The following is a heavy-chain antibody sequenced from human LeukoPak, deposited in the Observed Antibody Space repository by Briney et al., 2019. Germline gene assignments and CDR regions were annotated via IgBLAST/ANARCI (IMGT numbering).Heavy chain of an antibody. D-gene: IGHD5-18*01. Sequence: GGSLRLSCAASGFTLDDYGMSWVRQAPGKGLEWVSGINWNGGSTGSADSVKGRFTISRDNAKNSLYLQMNSLRAEDTALYYCARGRGYSSREYYFDYWGQGTLVTVSS. CDR1: GFTLDDYG. CDR3: ARGRGYSSREYYFDY. V-gene: IGHV3-20*04. CDR2: INWNGGST. J-gene: IGHJ4*02.